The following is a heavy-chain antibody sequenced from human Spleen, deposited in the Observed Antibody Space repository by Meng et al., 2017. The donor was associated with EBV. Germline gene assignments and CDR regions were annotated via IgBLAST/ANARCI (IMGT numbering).Heavy chain of an antibody. V-gene: IGHV3-15*01. CDR1: GFTLSDAW. J-gene: IGHJ4*02. CDR3: ATETTPTDY. Sequence: EVYLVESGGGLVKPGGSLRLSCIVSGFTLSDAWMSWVRQAPGKGLEWVGRIKSKGDGGTIDYVAPVKGRFIISRDDSKNTLFLQMNSLKTEDTGVYYCATETTPTDYWGQGTLVTVSS. D-gene: IGHD1-7*01. CDR2: IKSKGDGGTI.